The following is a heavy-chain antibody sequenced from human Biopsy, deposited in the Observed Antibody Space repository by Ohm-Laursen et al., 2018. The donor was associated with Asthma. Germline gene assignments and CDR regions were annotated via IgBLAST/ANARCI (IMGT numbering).Heavy chain of an antibody. J-gene: IGHJ4*02. CDR2: ISYDGSSI. V-gene: IGHV3-30-3*01. CDR3: AREGVAGTHIED. Sequence: SLRLSCTASRFTYEMHWVRQAPGKGLEWFAVISYDGSSIYYADSVKGRFTISRDNSKNTLSLQMNSLTAEDTAVYYCAREGVAGTHIEDWGQGTLVTVSS. CDR1: RFTYE. D-gene: IGHD6-19*01.